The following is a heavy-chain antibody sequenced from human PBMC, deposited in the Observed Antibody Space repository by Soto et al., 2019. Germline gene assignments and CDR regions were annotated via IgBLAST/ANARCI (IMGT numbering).Heavy chain of an antibody. V-gene: IGHV5-51*01. D-gene: IGHD3-9*01. J-gene: IGHJ4*02. CDR3: ARTPSYYDFLPGYFWAPHMYFAY. CDR2: IYPGDSDT. Sequence: GESLKISCNGSGYSFTSYLIGWVRQMPGKGLEWMGIIYPGDSDTRYSPSFQGQVTISADKSISTAYLQWSSLKASDTAMYYCARTPSYYDFLPGYFWAPHMYFAYWGQGTLVPVSS. CDR1: GYSFTSYL.